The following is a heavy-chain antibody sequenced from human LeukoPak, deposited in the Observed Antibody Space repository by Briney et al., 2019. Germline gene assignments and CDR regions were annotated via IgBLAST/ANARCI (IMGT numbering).Heavy chain of an antibody. CDR3: ARDELMYQLPPSVSYY. CDR1: GYTLTELS. CDR2: FDPEDGET. Sequence: EASVKVSCKVSGYTLTELSMHWVRQAPGKGLEWMGGFDPEDGETIYAQKFQGRVTMTEDTSTDTAYMELSSLRSEDTAVYYCARDELMYQLPPSVSYYWGQGTLVTVSS. J-gene: IGHJ4*02. V-gene: IGHV1-24*01. D-gene: IGHD2-2*01.